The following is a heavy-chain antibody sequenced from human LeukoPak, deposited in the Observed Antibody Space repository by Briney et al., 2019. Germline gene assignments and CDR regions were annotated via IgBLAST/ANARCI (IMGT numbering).Heavy chain of an antibody. V-gene: IGHV3-23*01. D-gene: IGHD6-19*01. CDR3: AKSAEWLVIYYFDY. J-gene: IGHJ4*02. CDR2: ISGSGGST. Sequence: GGSLRLSCAASGFTFSSYAMSRVSQAPGKGLEWVSAISGSGGSTYYADSVKGRFTISRDNSKNTLYLQMNSLRAEDTAVYYCAKSAEWLVIYYFDYWGQGTLVTVSS. CDR1: GFTFSSYA.